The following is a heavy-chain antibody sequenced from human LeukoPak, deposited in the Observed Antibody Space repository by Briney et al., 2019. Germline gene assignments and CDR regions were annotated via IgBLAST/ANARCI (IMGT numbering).Heavy chain of an antibody. V-gene: IGHV1-69*01. Sequence: SVKVSCKASGGTFSSYAISWVRRAPGQGLEWMGGIIPIFGTANYAQKFQGRVTITADESTSTAYMELSSLRSEDTAVYYCARGYCSSTSCYTGLGYWGQGTLVTVSS. J-gene: IGHJ4*02. CDR1: GGTFSSYA. CDR3: ARGYCSSTSCYTGLGY. D-gene: IGHD2-2*02. CDR2: IIPIFGTA.